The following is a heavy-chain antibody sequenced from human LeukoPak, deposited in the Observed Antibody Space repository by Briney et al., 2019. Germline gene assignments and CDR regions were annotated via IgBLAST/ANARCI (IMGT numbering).Heavy chain of an antibody. J-gene: IGHJ6*02. D-gene: IGHD6-6*01. CDR1: GGSISSYY. CDR2: IYTSGST. Sequence: SETLSLTCTVSGGSISSYYWSWIRQPAGKGLEWIGRIYTSGSTNYNPSLKSRVTISVDTSKNQFSLKLSSVTAADTAVHYCARGTAARRAQRYYGMDVWGQGTTVTVSS. CDR3: ARGTAARRAQRYYGMDV. V-gene: IGHV4-4*07.